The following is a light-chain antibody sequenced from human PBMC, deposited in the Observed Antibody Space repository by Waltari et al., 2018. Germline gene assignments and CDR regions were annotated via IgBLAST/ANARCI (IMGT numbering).Light chain of an antibody. CDR3: GTWDSSLDSYV. J-gene: IGLJ1*01. V-gene: IGLV1-51*01. CDR2: DNN. Sequence: QSVLTQPPSVSAAPGQKVTVSCSGSTSNIGNYYVSWYQQLPGTAPKLLIFDNNQLPPGIPDRFSGSKSGTSATLGITGLQTGDEADYYCGTWDSSLDSYVFGTGSKVTVL. CDR1: TSNIGNYY.